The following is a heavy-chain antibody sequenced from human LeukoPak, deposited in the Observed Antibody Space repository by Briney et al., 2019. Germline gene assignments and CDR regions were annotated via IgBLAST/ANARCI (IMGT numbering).Heavy chain of an antibody. CDR3: ARDRDGSGWARPYYFEV. V-gene: IGHV1-2*02. J-gene: IGHJ4*02. D-gene: IGHD6-19*01. CDR2: INPNTGGR. Sequence: SVKLSCNASAYTLTGYYLHWVRHAPGQGLGLMGWINPNTGGRHSTPQFQARLTMTRDTSISTAYMDLSRLSSDDTAVYYCARDRDGSGWARPYYFEVWGQGTLVTVSS. CDR1: AYTLTGYY.